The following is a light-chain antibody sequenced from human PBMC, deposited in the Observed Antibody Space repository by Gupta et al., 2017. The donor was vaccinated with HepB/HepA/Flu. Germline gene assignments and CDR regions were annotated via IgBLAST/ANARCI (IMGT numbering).Light chain of an antibody. V-gene: IGLV1-40*01. CDR3: QSYDTSLTSWI. CDR2: ANN. CDR1: SSNLGAAYD. Sequence: QSVLTQPPSLSGAPGQRVTISCTGSSSNLGAAYDVHWYYQVPGTAPKLVIYANNNRPSGVSDRFSGSKSGTSASLAITGLRAEDEAVYFCQSYDTSLTSWIFGGGTKLTVL. J-gene: IGLJ2*01.